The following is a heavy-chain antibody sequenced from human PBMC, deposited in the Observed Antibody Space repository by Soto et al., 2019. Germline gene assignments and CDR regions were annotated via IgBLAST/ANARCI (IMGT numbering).Heavy chain of an antibody. CDR2: ISSSSSYI. Sequence: PGGSLRLSCAASGFTFSGYSINWVRQAPGKGLEWVSSISSSSSYIYYADSVKGRFTISRDNAKNTLYLQMNSLRAEDTAVYYCARDLSSSAHLYGMDVWGQGTTVTVSS. J-gene: IGHJ6*02. CDR1: GFTFSGYS. V-gene: IGHV3-21*01. CDR3: ARDLSSSAHLYGMDV. D-gene: IGHD6-6*01.